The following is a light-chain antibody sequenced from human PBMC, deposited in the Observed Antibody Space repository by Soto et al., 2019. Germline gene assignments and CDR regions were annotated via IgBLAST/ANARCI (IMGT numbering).Light chain of an antibody. Sequence: EIVLTQSPGTLSLSPGERATLSCRASQSVSTRSLAWYQQKPGQAPRLLISGASIRATGIPDRFSGSGSGTDFTLTISRLESEDFAVYYCQRYGSSPPHTFGQGTKLEIK. V-gene: IGKV3-20*01. CDR1: QSVSTRS. CDR2: GAS. CDR3: QRYGSSPPHT. J-gene: IGKJ2*01.